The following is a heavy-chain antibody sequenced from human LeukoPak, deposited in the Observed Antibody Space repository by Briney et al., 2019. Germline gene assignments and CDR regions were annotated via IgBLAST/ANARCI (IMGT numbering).Heavy chain of an antibody. CDR3: ARDDVRYYDFWSGLYPPSY. V-gene: IGHV3-23*01. CDR1: GFTFSSYA. D-gene: IGHD3-3*01. Sequence: GGSLRLSCAASGFTFSSYAMSWVRQAPGKGLEWVSAISGSGGSTYYADSVKGRFTISRDNSKNTLYLQMNSLRAEDTAVYYCARDDVRYYDFWSGLYPPSYWGQGTLVTVSS. J-gene: IGHJ4*02. CDR2: ISGSGGST.